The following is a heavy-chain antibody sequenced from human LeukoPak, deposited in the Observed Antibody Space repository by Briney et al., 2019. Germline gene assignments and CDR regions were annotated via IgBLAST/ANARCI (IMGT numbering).Heavy chain of an antibody. CDR1: GFTVSSNY. CDR2: IYSGGST. D-gene: IGHD6-19*01. Sequence: PGGSLRLSCAASGFTVSSNYMSWVRQAPGKGLEWVSVIYSGGSTYYADSVKGRFTISRDNSKNTLYLQMNSLRAEDTAVYYCARHARGWLERGLDYWGQGTLVTVSS. V-gene: IGHV3-53*01. CDR3: ARHARGWLERGLDY. J-gene: IGHJ4*02.